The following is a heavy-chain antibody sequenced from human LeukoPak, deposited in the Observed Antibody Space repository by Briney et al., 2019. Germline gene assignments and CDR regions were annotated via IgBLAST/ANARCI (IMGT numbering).Heavy chain of an antibody. CDR2: MNPNSGNT. J-gene: IGHJ6*02. D-gene: IGHD3-3*01. CDR3: AREGSYDFWSGYPLYYYYGMDV. CDR1: GYTFTSCD. Sequence: ASVKVSCKASGYTFTSCDINWVRQATGQGLEWMGWMNPNSGNTGYAQKFQGRVTMTRNTSISTAYMELSSLRSEDTAVYYCAREGSYDFWSGYPLYYYYGMDVWGQGTTVTVSS. V-gene: IGHV1-8*01.